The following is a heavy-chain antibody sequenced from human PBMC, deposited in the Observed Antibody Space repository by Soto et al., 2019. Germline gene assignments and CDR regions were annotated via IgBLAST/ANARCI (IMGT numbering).Heavy chain of an antibody. CDR3: ASEGWRRGGDAFDI. J-gene: IGHJ3*02. CDR1: GFTLGDHY. V-gene: IGHV3-11*01. D-gene: IGHD3-3*01. CDR2: ISKSGSEI. Sequence: QVQLVESGGGLVKPGGSLRLYCAASGFTLGDHYMTWIRQAPGKGLEWVSYISKSGSEIYYGDSVKGRFTISRDNAKNSLYLQMNRLRVDDTAIYYCASEGWRRGGDAFDIWGQGTMVTVSS.